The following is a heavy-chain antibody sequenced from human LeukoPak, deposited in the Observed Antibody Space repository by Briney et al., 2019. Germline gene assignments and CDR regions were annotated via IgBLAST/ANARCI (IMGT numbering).Heavy chain of an antibody. CDR3: ARVGDDCSSTSCYVLGYYYYGMDV. J-gene: IGHJ6*02. V-gene: IGHV1-3*01. CDR2: INAGNGNT. CDR1: GYTFTSYA. Sequence: GASVKVSCKASGYTFTSYAMHWVRQAPGQRLEWMGWINAGNGNTKYSQKFQGRVTITADESTSTAYMELSSLRSEDTAVYYCARVGDDCSSTSCYVLGYYYYGMDVWGQGTTVTVSS. D-gene: IGHD2-2*01.